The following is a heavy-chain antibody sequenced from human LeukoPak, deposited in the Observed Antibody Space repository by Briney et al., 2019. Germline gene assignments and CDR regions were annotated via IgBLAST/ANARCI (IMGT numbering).Heavy chain of an antibody. CDR2: IKSKADGGTT. CDR1: GLTFSYAY. V-gene: IGHV3-15*01. D-gene: IGHD3/OR15-3a*01. Sequence: GGSLRLSCAASGLTFSYAYMNWVRQAPGKGLEWVGRIKSKADGGTTDYAAPVKGRFIISRDDSQDTLYLQMNSLKTEGTAVYYCTRRTGSRFDYWGQGTLVTVSS. CDR3: TRRTGSRFDY. J-gene: IGHJ4*02.